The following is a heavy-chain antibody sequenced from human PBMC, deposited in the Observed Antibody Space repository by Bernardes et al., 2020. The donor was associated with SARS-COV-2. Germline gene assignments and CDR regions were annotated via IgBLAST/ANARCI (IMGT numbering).Heavy chain of an antibody. D-gene: IGHD2-2*01. J-gene: IGHJ4*02. CDR2: ISHDGYNK. CDR3: ARDGATYSSNYYYFDS. Sequence: GGSLRLSCAASGFTFSSYWMSWVRQAPGKGLEWVATISHDGYNKFYADEVKGRFTISRDGSKNTLFLEMHSLRAEDTATYYCARDGATYSSNYYYFDSWGQGALVTVSS. V-gene: IGHV3-30*03. CDR1: GFTFSSYW.